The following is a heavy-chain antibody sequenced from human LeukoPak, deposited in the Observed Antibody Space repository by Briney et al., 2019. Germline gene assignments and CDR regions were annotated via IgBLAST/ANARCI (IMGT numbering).Heavy chain of an antibody. CDR3: ARQGELAIDY. CDR2: IYNTGRT. Sequence: PSETLSLTCSVSGGSITNYYWSWIRQSPGKGLEWIGFIYNTGRTNYNPSLQSRVTMSIDTSKNQFPLKLSSVTAADTAVYYCARQGELAIDYWGQGTLVTVSS. CDR1: GGSITNYY. D-gene: IGHD1-26*01. J-gene: IGHJ4*02. V-gene: IGHV4-59*08.